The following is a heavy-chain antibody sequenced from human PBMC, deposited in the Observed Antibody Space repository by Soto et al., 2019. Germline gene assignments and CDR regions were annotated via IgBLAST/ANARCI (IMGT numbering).Heavy chain of an antibody. D-gene: IGHD6-19*01. CDR3: ARPSDPGLAVAVDY. V-gene: IGHV5-51*01. Sequence: EVQLVPSGAEVKKPGESLKISCEASGYSFNTYWIGWVRQMPGKGLEWMGIIYPGNSDTRYSPSVHGQVTISVDKYISTAYLQWSSLKASDTAIYYCARPSDPGLAVAVDYWGQGTLVTVSS. CDR2: IYPGNSDT. CDR1: GYSFNTYW. J-gene: IGHJ4*02.